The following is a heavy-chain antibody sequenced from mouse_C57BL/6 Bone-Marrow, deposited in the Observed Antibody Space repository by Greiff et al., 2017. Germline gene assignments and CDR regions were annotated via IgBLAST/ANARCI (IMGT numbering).Heavy chain of an antibody. CDR2: IRLKSDNYAT. D-gene: IGHD1-1*01. J-gene: IGHJ1*03. V-gene: IGHV6-3*01. Sequence: EVQLVESGGGLVQPGGSMKLSCVASGFTFSNYWMNWVRQSPEKGLEWVAQIRLKSDNYATHYAESVKGRFTISRDDSKSSVYLQMNNLRAEDTGIYYCTTITTVVAPGYFDVWGTGTTVTVSS. CDR1: GFTFSNYW. CDR3: TTITTVVAPGYFDV.